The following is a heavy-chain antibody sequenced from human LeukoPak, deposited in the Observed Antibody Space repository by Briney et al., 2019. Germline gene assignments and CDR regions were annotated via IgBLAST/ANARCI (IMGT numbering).Heavy chain of an antibody. V-gene: IGHV4-39*07. CDR1: GGSISSSNYY. CDR2: IYYSENT. J-gene: IGHJ4*02. D-gene: IGHD3-9*01. Sequence: SETLSLTCTVSGGSISSSNYYWGWIRQPPGKGLEWIGSIYYSENTYYNPSLKSRVTISVDTSKNQFSLKLSSVTAADTAVYYCARDLGTRYFGWLDYWGQGTLVTVSS. CDR3: ARDLGTRYFGWLDY.